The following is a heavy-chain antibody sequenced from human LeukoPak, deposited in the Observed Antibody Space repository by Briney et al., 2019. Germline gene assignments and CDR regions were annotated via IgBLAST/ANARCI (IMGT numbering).Heavy chain of an antibody. J-gene: IGHJ2*01. Sequence: PSETLSLTCAVYGGSFSGFYWSWIRQPPGKGLEWIGEINHSGSSNYNPSLESQVTISVDTSKNQFSLKLSSVTAADTAVYYCARPMIRGVPHKYWYFDLWGRGTQVTVSS. D-gene: IGHD3-10*01. V-gene: IGHV4-34*01. CDR3: ARPMIRGVPHKYWYFDL. CDR2: INHSGSS. CDR1: GGSFSGFY.